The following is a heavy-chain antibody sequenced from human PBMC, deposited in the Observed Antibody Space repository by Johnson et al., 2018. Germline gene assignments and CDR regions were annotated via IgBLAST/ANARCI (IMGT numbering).Heavy chain of an antibody. Sequence: QVQLVQSGAEVKKXGSSXMVXCKASGGTFSSYAISWVRQAPGQGLEWRGGIIPIFGTANYAQKFQGRVTITSDESTSAAYMERSSLGSEDTAMYYCARRGSGWYGDAFDIWGQGTMVTVSS. V-gene: IGHV1-69*05. CDR3: ARRGSGWYGDAFDI. CDR1: GGTFSSYA. D-gene: IGHD6-19*01. CDR2: IIPIFGTA. J-gene: IGHJ3*02.